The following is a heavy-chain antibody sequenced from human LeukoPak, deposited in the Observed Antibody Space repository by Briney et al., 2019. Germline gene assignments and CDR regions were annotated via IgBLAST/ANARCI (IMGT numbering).Heavy chain of an antibody. CDR1: GGTFSSYA. CDR2: IIPIFGTA. J-gene: IGHJ6*03. Sequence: SVKVSCKASGGTFSSYAISWVRQAPGQGREWMGGIIPIFGTANYAQKFQGRVTITADESTSTAYMELSSLRSEDTAVYYCARASYGSGSYFLYYYYMDVWGKGTTVTISS. CDR3: ARASYGSGSYFLYYYYMDV. V-gene: IGHV1-69*13. D-gene: IGHD3-10*01.